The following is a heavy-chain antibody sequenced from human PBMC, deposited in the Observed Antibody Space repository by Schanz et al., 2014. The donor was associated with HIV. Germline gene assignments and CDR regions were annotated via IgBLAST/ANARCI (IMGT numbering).Heavy chain of an antibody. J-gene: IGHJ3*02. CDR1: GFSLGDYY. CDR2: ITNSGNRM. V-gene: IGHV3-11*01. CDR3: AIRTPMVTFGAFDI. D-gene: IGHD5-18*01. Sequence: VQLLDSGGGLVQPGGSLRVSCAASGFSLGDYYMSWIRQAPGKGLEWISYITNSGNRMNYADSVKGRFTTSRDNAKNSLYLQMNTLRADDTAVYFCAIRTPMVTFGAFDIWGRGTWVTVSS.